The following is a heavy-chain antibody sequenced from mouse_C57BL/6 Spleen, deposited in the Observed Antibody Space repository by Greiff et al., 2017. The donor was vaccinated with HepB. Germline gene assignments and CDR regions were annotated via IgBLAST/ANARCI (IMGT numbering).Heavy chain of an antibody. Sequence: QVQLKESGAELARPGASVKLSCKASGYTFTSYGISWVKQRTGQGLEWIGEIYPRSGNTYYNEKFKGKATLTADKSSSTAYMELRSLTSEDSAVYFCARSGGNAMDYWGQGTSVTVSS. CDR1: GYTFTSYG. V-gene: IGHV1-81*01. D-gene: IGHD3-1*01. CDR2: IYPRSGNT. J-gene: IGHJ4*01. CDR3: ARSGGNAMDY.